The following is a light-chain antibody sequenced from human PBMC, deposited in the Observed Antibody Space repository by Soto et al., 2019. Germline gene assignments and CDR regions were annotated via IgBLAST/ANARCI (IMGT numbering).Light chain of an antibody. Sequence: TQAPSASGYPGQSVSISCNGGRSDVGGSKYVSWYQVKPGKAPKLIIYEVNRRPEGAPYRFSGSKSGNTASLTVSGLQAEDEGDYYCFSYADSNNFVFGSGTKVTVL. CDR3: FSYADSNNFV. CDR2: EVN. V-gene: IGLV2-8*01. J-gene: IGLJ1*01. CDR1: RSDVGGSKY.